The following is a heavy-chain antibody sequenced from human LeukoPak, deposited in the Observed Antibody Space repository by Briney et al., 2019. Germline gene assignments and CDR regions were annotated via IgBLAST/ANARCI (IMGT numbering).Heavy chain of an antibody. Sequence: PSETPSLTCTVSGGSISSSPYYWGWIRQPPGKGLEWIGTFYYSGSTYYNPSLKSRVTIPVDTSKNQFSLKLSSVTAADTAVYYCARFPLTHYDSSGYYPYWGQGTLVTVSS. CDR3: ARFPLTHYDSSGYYPY. V-gene: IGHV4-39*01. J-gene: IGHJ4*02. CDR1: GGSISSSPYY. D-gene: IGHD3-22*01. CDR2: FYYSGST.